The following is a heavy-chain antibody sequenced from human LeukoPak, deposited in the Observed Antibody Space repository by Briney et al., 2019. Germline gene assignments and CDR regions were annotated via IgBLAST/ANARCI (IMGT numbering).Heavy chain of an antibody. CDR2: IYHSGST. CDR1: GGSISSHNW. Sequence: SGTLSLTCAVSGGSISSHNWWSWVRQPPGKGLEWIGEIYHSGSTNYNPSLKSRVTISVDKSKNQFSLKLSSVTAADTAVYFCARLYGNYQNYFDYWGQGTLVTVSS. J-gene: IGHJ4*02. CDR3: ARLYGNYQNYFDY. D-gene: IGHD1-7*01. V-gene: IGHV4-4*02.